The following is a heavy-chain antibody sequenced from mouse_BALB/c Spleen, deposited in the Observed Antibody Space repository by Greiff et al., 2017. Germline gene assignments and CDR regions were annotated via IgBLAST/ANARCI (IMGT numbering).Heavy chain of an antibody. J-gene: IGHJ4*01. CDR1: GFSLTSYG. V-gene: IGHV2-2*02. CDR2: IWSGGST. CDR3: ARNPSITTVVAGDAMDY. D-gene: IGHD1-1*01. Sequence: VKLMESGPGLVQPSQSLSITCTVSGFSLTSYGVHWVRQSPGKGLEWLGVIWSGGSTDYNAAFISRLSISKDNSKSQVFFKMNSLQANDTAIYYCARNPSITTVVAGDAMDYWGQGTSVTVS.